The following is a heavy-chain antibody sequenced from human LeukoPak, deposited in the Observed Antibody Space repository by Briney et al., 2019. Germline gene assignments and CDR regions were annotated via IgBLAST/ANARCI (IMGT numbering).Heavy chain of an antibody. Sequence: ASVKVSCKASGYTFTSYAMHWVRQAPGQRLECMGWINAGNGNTKYSQEFQGRVTIPRDTSASTAYMELSSLRSEDMAVYYCARGGALDDGDYPHYLKIDYWGQGTLVTVSS. CDR3: ARGGALDDGDYPHYLKIDY. CDR1: GYTFTSYA. CDR2: INAGNGNT. J-gene: IGHJ4*02. V-gene: IGHV1-3*03. D-gene: IGHD4-17*01.